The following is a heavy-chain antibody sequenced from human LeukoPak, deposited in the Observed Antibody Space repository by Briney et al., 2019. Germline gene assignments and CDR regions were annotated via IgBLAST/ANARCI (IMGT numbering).Heavy chain of an antibody. V-gene: IGHV3-30*04. Sequence: GGSLRLSCAASGFTFSSYEMNWVRQAPGKGLEWVALISYDGSNKFYADSVKGRFTISRDNSKNTLDVQMSSLRAEDTAVYYCAKDGPYYGTGAMYYFDYWGQGTPVTVSS. CDR2: ISYDGSNK. CDR1: GFTFSSYE. D-gene: IGHD3-10*01. CDR3: AKDGPYYGTGAMYYFDY. J-gene: IGHJ4*02.